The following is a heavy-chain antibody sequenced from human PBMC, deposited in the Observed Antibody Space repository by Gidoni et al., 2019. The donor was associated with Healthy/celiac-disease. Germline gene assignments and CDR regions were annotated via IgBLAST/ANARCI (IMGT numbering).Heavy chain of an antibody. D-gene: IGHD3-10*01. CDR3: ARGFGELANLDYFDY. Sequence: QVQLVQSGAEVKKPGASVKVSCKASGYTFTSYGISWVRQAPGQGLEWMGWISAYNGNTNYAQKLQGRVTMTTATSTSTAYMELMSLRSDDTDVYYCARGFGELANLDYFDYWGQGTLVTVSS. CDR1: GYTFTSYG. CDR2: ISAYNGNT. V-gene: IGHV1-18*01. J-gene: IGHJ4*02.